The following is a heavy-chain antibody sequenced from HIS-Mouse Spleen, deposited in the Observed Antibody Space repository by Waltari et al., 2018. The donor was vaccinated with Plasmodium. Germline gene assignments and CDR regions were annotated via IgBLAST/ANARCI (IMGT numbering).Heavy chain of an antibody. J-gene: IGHJ1*01. CDR2: INPNSGGT. Sequence: QVQLVQSGAEVKKPGASVKVSCKASGYTFTGYYMHWVRQAPGQGLEWMGWINPNSGGTNYAQKFQGRVTMTRDTSRSTAYMELSRLRSDDTAVYYCARVLGYKAAAGTFVEYFQHWGQGTLVTVSS. V-gene: IGHV1-2*02. CDR1: GYTFTGYY. CDR3: ARVLGYKAAAGTFVEYFQH. D-gene: IGHD6-13*01.